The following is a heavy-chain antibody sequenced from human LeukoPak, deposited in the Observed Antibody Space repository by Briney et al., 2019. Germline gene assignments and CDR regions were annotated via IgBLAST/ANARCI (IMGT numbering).Heavy chain of an antibody. CDR2: ISGSGGST. J-gene: IGHJ4*02. D-gene: IGHD3-10*01. V-gene: IGHV3-23*01. CDR3: ARAVGGFGDPYFDY. Sequence: PGGSLRLSCAASGFTFSSYAMSWVRQAPGKGLEWVSAISGSGGSTYYADSVKGRFTISRDNSKNTLYLQMNSLRAEDTAVYYCARAVGGFGDPYFDYWGQGTLVTVSS. CDR1: GFTFSSYA.